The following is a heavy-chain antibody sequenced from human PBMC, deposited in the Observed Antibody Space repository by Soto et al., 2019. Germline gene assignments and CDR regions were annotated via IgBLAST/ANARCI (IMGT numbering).Heavy chain of an antibody. V-gene: IGHV1-2*02. Sequence: ASVKVSCKASGYTFTAYYIHWVRQAPGQGLEWMGWIHPNTGGTHYAQKFQGRFTMTRDRSIRTVYMELSTLTSDDTAVYYCARDTIDYWGQGTLVTFSS. J-gene: IGHJ4*02. CDR3: ARDTIDY. CDR2: IHPNTGGT. CDR1: GYTFTAYY.